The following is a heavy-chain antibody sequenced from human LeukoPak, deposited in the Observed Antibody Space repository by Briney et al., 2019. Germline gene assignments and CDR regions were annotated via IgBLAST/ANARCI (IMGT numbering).Heavy chain of an antibody. CDR3: TTRRVPAAMLFDY. Sequence: PGGSLRLSCAASGFTFSNDWMSWVRQAPGKGLEGVGRIKSKTDGGTTDHAAPVKGRFTISRDDSKNTLYPQMNSLKTEDTAVYYCTTRRVPAAMLFDYWGQGTLVTVSS. V-gene: IGHV3-15*01. CDR2: IKSKTDGGTT. J-gene: IGHJ4*02. CDR1: GFTFSNDW. D-gene: IGHD2-2*01.